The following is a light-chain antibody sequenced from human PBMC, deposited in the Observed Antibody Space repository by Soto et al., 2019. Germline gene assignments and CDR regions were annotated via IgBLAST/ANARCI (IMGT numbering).Light chain of an antibody. J-gene: IGKJ5*01. CDR2: DAS. V-gene: IGKV3-11*01. CDR1: QSVSSY. Sequence: EIVMTQSPVTLSVSPGERATLSCRASQSVSSYLAWYQQKPGQAPRLLIYDASNRATGIPARFSGSGSGTDFTLTISRLEPEDFAVYYCLQRSSWPITFGQGTRLEIK. CDR3: LQRSSWPIT.